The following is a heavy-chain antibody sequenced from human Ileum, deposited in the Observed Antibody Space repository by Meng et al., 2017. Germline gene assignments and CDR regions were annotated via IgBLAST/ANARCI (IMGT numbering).Heavy chain of an antibody. V-gene: IGHV3-23*04. CDR2: LTASGSNT. CDR1: GFIFGSFA. J-gene: IGHJ4*02. D-gene: IGHD3-3*01. CDR3: ARAAREWLWIDY. Sequence: EGQLVVSGGGLVQPGGSLILSCSASGFIFGSFAMNWVRQAPGKGLEWGSCLTASGSNTYYADSVEGRFTISRDNSKNTLYLQMNSLRAEDTAVYYCARAAREWLWIDYWGQGTLVTVSS.